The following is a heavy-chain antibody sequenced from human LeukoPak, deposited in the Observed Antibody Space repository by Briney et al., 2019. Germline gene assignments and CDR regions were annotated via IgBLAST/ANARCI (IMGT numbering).Heavy chain of an antibody. CDR2: IYYSGST. Sequence: PSETLSLTCTVSGGSISSYYWSWIRQPPGKELEWIGYIYYSGSTNYNPSLKSRVTISVKTSKNQFSLQLNSVTPEDTAVYYCARGEESSSSGSFDYWGQGTLVTVSS. J-gene: IGHJ4*02. V-gene: IGHV4-59*12. D-gene: IGHD6-6*01. CDR1: GGSISSYY. CDR3: ARGEESSSSGSFDY.